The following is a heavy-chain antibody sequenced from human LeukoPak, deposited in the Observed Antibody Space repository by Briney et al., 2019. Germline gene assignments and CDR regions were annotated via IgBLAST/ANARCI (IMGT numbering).Heavy chain of an antibody. CDR1: GDTFVTYG. J-gene: IGHJ4*02. CDR3: ARGNGVDY. V-gene: IGHV1-18*01. Sequence: GASVKVSCKASGDTFVTYGISWVRQAPGQGLEWMGWISTYNGNTNYAQEFQGRVTLTTDTSTSTAYMELRSLRSDDTAVYYCARGNGVDYWGQGTLVTVSP. CDR2: ISTYNGNT. D-gene: IGHD2-8*01.